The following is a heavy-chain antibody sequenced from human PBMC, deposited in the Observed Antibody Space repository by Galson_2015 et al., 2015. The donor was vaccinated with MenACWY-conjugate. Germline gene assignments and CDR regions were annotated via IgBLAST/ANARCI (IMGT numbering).Heavy chain of an antibody. D-gene: IGHD3-22*01. CDR1: GFTFSNSW. CDR3: TTPTINDYDSSGYRIEIDY. J-gene: IGHJ4*02. V-gene: IGHV3-15*07. Sequence: SLRLSCAASGFTFSNSWMNWVRQAPGKGLEWVGRIKSKTDGGTTDYAATVKGRFTISRDDSKTTLYLQMNSLKTEDTAVYYCTTPTINDYDSSGYRIEIDYWGQGTLVTVSS. CDR2: IKSKTDGGTT.